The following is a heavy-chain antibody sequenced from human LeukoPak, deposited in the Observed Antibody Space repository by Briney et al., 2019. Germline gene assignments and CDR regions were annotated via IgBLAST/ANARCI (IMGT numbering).Heavy chain of an antibody. J-gene: IGHJ4*02. CDR1: GFPFSSFY. CDR3: ARDRGSGWHTFVS. Sequence: GGSLRLSCAASGFPFSSFYMSWVRQAPGKGLEWVSSISSSTSYIFYADSVRGRVTISRDNAKNSLYLQMNSLRVEDTAVYYCARDRGSGWHTFVSWGQGTLVTVSS. V-gene: IGHV3-21*01. D-gene: IGHD6-19*01. CDR2: ISSSTSYI.